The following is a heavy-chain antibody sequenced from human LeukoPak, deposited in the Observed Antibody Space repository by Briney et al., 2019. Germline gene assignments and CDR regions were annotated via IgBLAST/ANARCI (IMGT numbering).Heavy chain of an antibody. D-gene: IGHD3-22*01. V-gene: IGHV5-51*01. Sequence: GESLKISCKGSGYSFTSYWIGWVRQMPGKGLEWMGIIYPGDSDTRYSPSFQGQVTISADKSISTAYLQWSSLKASDTAMYYCARHLSEPIGPDYYYYMDVWGKGTTVTVSS. CDR1: GYSFTSYW. J-gene: IGHJ6*03. CDR2: IYPGDSDT. CDR3: ARHLSEPIGPDYYYYMDV.